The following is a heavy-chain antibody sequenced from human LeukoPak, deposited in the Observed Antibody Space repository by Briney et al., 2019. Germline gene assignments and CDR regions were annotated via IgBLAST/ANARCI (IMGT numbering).Heavy chain of an antibody. CDR3: AKDLRAREGYLDY. J-gene: IGHJ4*02. CDR1: GFTFTSYA. Sequence: GGSLRLSCAASGFTFTSYAMSWVRQAPGTGLEGVSRISDSSGSTYYADSVKGRFTISRDNSKNTVYLQMNSLRAEDTAVYYCAKDLRAREGYLDYWGQGTLVTVSS. D-gene: IGHD1-26*01. CDR2: ISDSSGST. V-gene: IGHV3-23*01.